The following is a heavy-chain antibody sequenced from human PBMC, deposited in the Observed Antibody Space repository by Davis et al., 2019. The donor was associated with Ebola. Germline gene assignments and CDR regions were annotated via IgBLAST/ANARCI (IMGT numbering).Heavy chain of an antibody. V-gene: IGHV3-74*01. CDR1: GFIFSTSW. Sequence: GESLKISCTASGFIFSTSWMQWVRQAPGKGLVWVSRINSDGSNTIYADSVKGRFTMSRDNAKNTVHLQMDSLRAEDMAVYYCARGAGNFDYWGQGTLVTVSS. CDR2: INSDGSNT. D-gene: IGHD1-14*01. J-gene: IGHJ4*02. CDR3: ARGAGNFDY.